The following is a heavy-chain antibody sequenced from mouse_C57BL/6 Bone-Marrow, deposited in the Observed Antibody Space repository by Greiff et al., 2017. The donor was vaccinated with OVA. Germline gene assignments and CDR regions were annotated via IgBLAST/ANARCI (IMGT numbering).Heavy chain of an antibody. CDR2: ISNGGGST. CDR1: GFTFSDYY. CDR3: ARDYDYDWAWFAY. V-gene: IGHV5-12*01. J-gene: IGHJ3*01. D-gene: IGHD2-4*01. Sequence: EVQGVESGGGLVQPGGSLKLSCAASGFTFSDYYMYWVRQTPEKRLEWVAYISNGGGSTYYPDTVKGRFTISRDNAKNTLYLQMSRLKSEDTAMYYCARDYDYDWAWFAYWGQGTLVTVSA.